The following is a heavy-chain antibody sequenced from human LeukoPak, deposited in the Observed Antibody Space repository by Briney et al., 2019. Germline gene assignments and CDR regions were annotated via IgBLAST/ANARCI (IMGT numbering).Heavy chain of an antibody. CDR2: IYYSGST. V-gene: IGHV4-59*01. D-gene: IGHD2-21*02. CDR1: GGSISSYY. CDR3: ARGRGGDLDY. Sequence: SETLSLTCTVSGGSISSYYWSWIRQPPGKGLEWIGYIYYSGSTNYNPSLKSRVTIPVDTSKNQFSLKLSSVTAADTAVYYCARGRGGDLDYWGQGTLVTVSS. J-gene: IGHJ4*02.